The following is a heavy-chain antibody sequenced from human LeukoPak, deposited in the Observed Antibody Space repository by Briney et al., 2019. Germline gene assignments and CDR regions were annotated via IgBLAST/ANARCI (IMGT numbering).Heavy chain of an antibody. Sequence: GGSLRLSCAASGFTFSSYGMHWVRQAPGKGLEWVAVISYDGSNKYYADSVKGRFTISRDNSKNTLYLQMNSLRAEDTAVYYCARPHDSSGYRTFDYWGQGTLVTVSS. CDR2: ISYDGSNK. D-gene: IGHD3-22*01. J-gene: IGHJ4*02. CDR3: ARPHDSSGYRTFDY. CDR1: GFTFSSYG. V-gene: IGHV3-30*03.